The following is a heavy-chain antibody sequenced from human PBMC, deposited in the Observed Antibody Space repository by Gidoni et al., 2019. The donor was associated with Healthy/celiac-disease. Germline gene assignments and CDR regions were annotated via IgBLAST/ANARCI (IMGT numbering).Heavy chain of an antibody. CDR1: GFTFSSYD. Sequence: EVQLVESGGGLVQPGGSLRLCCAASGFTFSSYDMHWVRQATGKGLEWVSAIGTAGDTYYPGSVKGRFTISRENAKNSLYLQMNSLRAVDTAVYYCARSGGDYFDYWGQGTLVTVSS. CDR3: ARSGGDYFDY. D-gene: IGHD2-8*02. J-gene: IGHJ4*02. V-gene: IGHV3-13*01. CDR2: IGTAGDT.